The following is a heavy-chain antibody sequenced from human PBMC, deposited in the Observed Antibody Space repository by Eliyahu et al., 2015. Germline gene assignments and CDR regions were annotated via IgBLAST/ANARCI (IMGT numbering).Heavy chain of an antibody. CDR1: GDSISNTPYY. J-gene: IGHJ3*01. CDR2: IYQSGST. V-gene: IGHV4-39*01. Sequence: QLQESGPGLVKASETLSLTCTVSGDSISNTPYYWGWIRQPPGKGLEWIGTIYQSGSTYYNPSLQTRITIDIDTSKNQFSLQLTSVTAPDTGIFYCATRQRAVDYGDPGAFDLWGQGTMVTVSS. CDR3: ATRQRAVDYGDPGAFDL. D-gene: IGHD4-17*01.